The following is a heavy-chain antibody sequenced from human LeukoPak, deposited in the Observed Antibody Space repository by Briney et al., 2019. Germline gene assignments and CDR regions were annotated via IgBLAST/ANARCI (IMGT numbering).Heavy chain of an antibody. V-gene: IGHV3-11*05. Sequence: PGGSLRLSCAASGFIFSDYYMTWIRQAPGKGLEWVSDISSSRGYTNYADSVKGRFTISRDNAKNSLYLQMNSLRADDTAVYYCAKDSTSSGSYYGMDVWGQGTTVTVSS. CDR1: GFIFSDYY. CDR3: AKDSTSSGSYYGMDV. D-gene: IGHD3-3*01. CDR2: ISSSRGYT. J-gene: IGHJ6*02.